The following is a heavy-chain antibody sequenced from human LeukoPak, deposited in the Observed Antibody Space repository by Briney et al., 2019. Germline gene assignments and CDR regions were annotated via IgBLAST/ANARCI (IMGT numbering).Heavy chain of an antibody. V-gene: IGHV1-69*06. D-gene: IGHD4-17*01. J-gene: IGHJ6*02. CDR3: ARTSTVTPHADYYYYGMDV. CDR1: GGTFSSYA. CDR2: IIPIFGTA. Sequence: ASVKVSCKASGGTFSSYAISWVRQAPGQGLEWMGGIIPIFGTANYAQKFQGRVTITADKSTSTAYMELSSLRPEDTAVYYCARTSTVTPHADYYYYGMDVWGQGTTVTVSS.